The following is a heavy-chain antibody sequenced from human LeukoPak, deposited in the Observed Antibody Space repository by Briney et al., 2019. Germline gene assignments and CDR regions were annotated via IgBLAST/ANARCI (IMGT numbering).Heavy chain of an antibody. CDR1: GFTFSRYN. CDR3: ARDSGELQDYFDY. CDR2: ISSSSSYI. V-gene: IGHV3-21*01. J-gene: IGHJ4*02. Sequence: PGGSLRLSCAASGFTFSRYNMNWVRQAPGKGLEWVSSISSSSSYIYYADSVKGRFTISRDNAKNSLYLQMNSLRAEDTAVYYCARDSGELQDYFDYWGQGTLVTVSS. D-gene: IGHD1-26*01.